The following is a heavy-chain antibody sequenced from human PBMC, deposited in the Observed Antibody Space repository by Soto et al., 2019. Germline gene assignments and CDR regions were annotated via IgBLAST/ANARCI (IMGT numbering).Heavy chain of an antibody. Sequence: SETLSLTCSVSGGSIDSSSYFWGWVRQPPGKGLEWIGSIYYSGSTYYNPSLRSRVTISVDTSKNQFSLKLSSVTAADTAVFYCARHYSSGSRNWFDPWGQGTLVTASS. CDR1: GGSIDSSSYF. CDR2: IYYSGST. J-gene: IGHJ5*02. D-gene: IGHD6-19*01. CDR3: ARHYSSGSRNWFDP. V-gene: IGHV4-39*01.